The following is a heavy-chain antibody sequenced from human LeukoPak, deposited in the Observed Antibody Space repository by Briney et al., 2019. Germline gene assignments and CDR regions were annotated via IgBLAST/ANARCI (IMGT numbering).Heavy chain of an antibody. J-gene: IGHJ6*03. CDR3: ARVGTAGFGELLYESRRPPNVNYYYYMDV. CDR1: GGTFSSYA. Sequence: GASVKVSCKASGGTFSSYAISWVRQAPGQGLEWMGWISAYNGNTNYAQKLQGRVTMTTDTSTSTAYMELSSLRSEDTAVYYCARVGTAGFGELLYESRRPPNVNYYYYMDVWGKGTTVTVSS. V-gene: IGHV1-18*01. CDR2: ISAYNGNT. D-gene: IGHD3-10*01.